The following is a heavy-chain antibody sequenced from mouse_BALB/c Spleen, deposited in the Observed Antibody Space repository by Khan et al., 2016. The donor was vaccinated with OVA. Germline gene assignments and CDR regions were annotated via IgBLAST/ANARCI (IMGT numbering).Heavy chain of an antibody. D-gene: IGHD1-2*01. CDR2: ISPGSGDT. Sequence: VQLQQSGAELARPGASVKLSCKASGYTFTDYYINWVKQRTGQGLEWIGEISPGSGDTYYNESFNGKATLTAEKSSSTDYLPLSSLTSEASAVYFCARRNYFGYTFAYWGQGTLVTVSA. CDR3: ARRNYFGYTFAY. CDR1: GYTFTDYY. V-gene: IGHV1-77*01. J-gene: IGHJ3*01.